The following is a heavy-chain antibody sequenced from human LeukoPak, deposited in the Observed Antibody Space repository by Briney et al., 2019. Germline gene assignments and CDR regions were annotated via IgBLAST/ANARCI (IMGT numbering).Heavy chain of an antibody. D-gene: IGHD3-10*01. CDR1: GFTFSSYA. CDR3: AKVYYYGSGSYYNDAFDI. CDR2: ISGSGGST. J-gene: IGHJ3*02. Sequence: PGGSLRLSCAASGFTFSSYAMSWVRQAPGKGLEWVSAISGSGGSTYYADSVKGRFTISRDNSKNTLYLQMNSLRAEDTAAYYCAKVYYYGSGSYYNDAFDIWGQGTMVTVSS. V-gene: IGHV3-23*01.